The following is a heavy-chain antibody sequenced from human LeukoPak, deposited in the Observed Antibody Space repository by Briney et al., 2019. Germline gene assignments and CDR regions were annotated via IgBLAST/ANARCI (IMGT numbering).Heavy chain of an antibody. J-gene: IGHJ4*02. CDR3: ARVRIAAAGIDY. Sequence: PSETLSLTCTVSGGSISSYYWSWIRQPPGKGLEWIGYIYDSGSTNYNPSLKSRVTISVDTSKNQFSLKLSSVTAADTAVYYCARVRIAAAGIDYWGQGTLVTVSS. V-gene: IGHV4-59*01. CDR1: GGSISSYY. CDR2: IYDSGST. D-gene: IGHD6-13*01.